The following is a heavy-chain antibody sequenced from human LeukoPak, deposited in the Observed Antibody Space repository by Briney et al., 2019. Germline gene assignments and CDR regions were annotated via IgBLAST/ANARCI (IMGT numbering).Heavy chain of an antibody. J-gene: IGHJ3*02. Sequence: SETLSLTCTVSGGSISSYYWSWIRQPPGKGLGWIGYIYYSGSTNYNPSLKSRVTISVDTSKNQFSLKLSSVTAADTAVYYCARLGSDDAFDIWGQGTMVTVSS. CDR2: IYYSGST. V-gene: IGHV4-59*08. CDR3: ARLGSDDAFDI. CDR1: GGSISSYY.